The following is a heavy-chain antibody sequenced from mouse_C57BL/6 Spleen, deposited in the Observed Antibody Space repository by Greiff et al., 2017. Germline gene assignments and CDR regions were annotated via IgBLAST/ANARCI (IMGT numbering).Heavy chain of an antibody. J-gene: IGHJ4*01. Sequence: EVQLQESGGDLVKPGGSLKLSCAASGFTFSSYGMSWVRQTPDKRLEWVATISSGGSYTYYPDSVKGRFTISRDNAKNTLYLQMSSLKSEDTAMYYCARQNSTLQAMDYWGQGTSVTVSS. CDR2: ISSGGSYT. CDR3: ARQNSTLQAMDY. V-gene: IGHV5-6*01. D-gene: IGHD2-5*01. CDR1: GFTFSSYG.